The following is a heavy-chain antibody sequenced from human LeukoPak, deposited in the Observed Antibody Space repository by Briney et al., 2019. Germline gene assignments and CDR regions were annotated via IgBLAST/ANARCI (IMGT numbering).Heavy chain of an antibody. Sequence: GGSLRLSCAASGFTFSNYGMHWVRQAPGKGLEWLAVIWYDGNNEYYADSVKGRFTISRDNSKNTLYLQMDSLRAEDTAVYYCGRGTDDWYLSFDNGGQGTLVTVSS. D-gene: IGHD3-9*01. V-gene: IGHV3-33*01. J-gene: IGHJ4*02. CDR2: IWYDGNNE. CDR1: GFTFSNYG. CDR3: GRGTDDWYLSFDN.